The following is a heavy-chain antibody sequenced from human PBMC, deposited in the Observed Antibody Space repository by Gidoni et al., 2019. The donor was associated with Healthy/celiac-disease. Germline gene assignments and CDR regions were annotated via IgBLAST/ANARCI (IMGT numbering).Heavy chain of an antibody. CDR2: INHSGST. Sequence: QVQLQQWGAGLLKPSETLSLTCAVYGGSFSGYYWSWIRQPPGKGLEWIGEINHSGSTNYNPSLKSRVTISVDTSKNQFSLKLSSVTAADTAVYYCARSSGLDYVWGSYRYWGQGTLVTVSS. V-gene: IGHV4-34*01. CDR1: GGSFSGYY. CDR3: ARSSGLDYVWGSYRY. D-gene: IGHD3-16*02. J-gene: IGHJ4*02.